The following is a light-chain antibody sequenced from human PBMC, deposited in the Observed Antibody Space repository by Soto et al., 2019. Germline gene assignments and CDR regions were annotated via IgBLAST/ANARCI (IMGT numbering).Light chain of an antibody. CDR2: DAS. V-gene: IGKV3-11*01. Sequence: EIVSTQSPATLSLSPGERATLSCRASQSVSSYLAWYQKKPGQAPRLLIYDASNRATGIPARFSGSGSGTDFTITISRLQPEDFAVYYCQQRSGWPLTFGGGTKVDIK. J-gene: IGKJ4*01. CDR3: QQRSGWPLT. CDR1: QSVSSY.